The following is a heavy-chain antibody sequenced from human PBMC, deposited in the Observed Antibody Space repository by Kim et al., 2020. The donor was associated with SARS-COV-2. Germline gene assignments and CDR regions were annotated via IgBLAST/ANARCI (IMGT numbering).Heavy chain of an antibody. CDR3: ARGLYDSGTYWFWPFDC. V-gene: IGHV3-11*01. D-gene: IGHD3-16*01. CDR1: GFTFSDYY. J-gene: IGHJ4*01. CDR2: INSRGLSI. Sequence: GGSLRLSCEASGFTFSDYYMTWIRQAPGKGLEWISYINSRGLSIKYADSVKGRFSISRDNAKNSLYLEMNSLRAEDTAVYYCARGLYDSGTYWFWPFDCWGHGTLVTVSS.